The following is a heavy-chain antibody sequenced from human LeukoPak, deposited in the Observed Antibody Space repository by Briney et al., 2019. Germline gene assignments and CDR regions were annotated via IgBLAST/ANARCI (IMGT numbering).Heavy chain of an antibody. CDR3: GRKSAARKTSEFDY. CDR1: GYTFTDYY. CDR2: IHPNSGGT. V-gene: IGHV1-2*02. D-gene: IGHD6-6*01. Sequence: ASVKVSCKASGYTFTDYYMNWVRQAPGQGLEWMGWIHPNSGGTNYAQKFQGRVTMTRDTSISTAYMELSRLTFDDTAVYYCGRKSAARKTSEFDYWGQGTLVTVSS. J-gene: IGHJ4*02.